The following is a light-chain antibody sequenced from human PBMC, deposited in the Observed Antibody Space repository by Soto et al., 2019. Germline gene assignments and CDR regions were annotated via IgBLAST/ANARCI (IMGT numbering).Light chain of an antibody. J-gene: IGLJ3*02. CDR1: NIGSKS. CDR3: QVLDSSSDHWV. CDR2: DDI. V-gene: IGLV3-21*02. Sequence: SYELPQPPSVSVAPGQTTRITCGGNNIGSKSVHWYQQKPGQAPVLVVYDDIDRPSGIPERFSGSNSGNTATLTISRVEAGDAGDYYCQVLDSSSDHWVFGGATKRTVL.